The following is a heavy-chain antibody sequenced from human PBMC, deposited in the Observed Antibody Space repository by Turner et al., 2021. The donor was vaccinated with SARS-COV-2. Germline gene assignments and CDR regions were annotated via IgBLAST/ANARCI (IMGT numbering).Heavy chain of an antibody. Sequence: QVQLQGSGPGLVRPSETLSLNCTVSGGSISSTSWSWIRQSPGRGLEWIGYFYKIGSIDYNPTLRSRVTISVDTSKNQLSLKLISMTAADTAVYYCARHQGSTSGYDHGMNVWGQGTAVIVSS. CDR2: FYKIGSI. CDR1: GGSISSTS. D-gene: IGHD1-1*01. V-gene: IGHV4-59*08. CDR3: ARHQGSTSGYDHGMNV. J-gene: IGHJ6*02.